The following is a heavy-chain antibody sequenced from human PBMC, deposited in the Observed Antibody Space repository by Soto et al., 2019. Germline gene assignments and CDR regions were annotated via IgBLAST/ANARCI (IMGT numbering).Heavy chain of an antibody. J-gene: IGHJ4*02. Sequence: LRLSCAASGFTFSSSWMNWVRQAPGKGLEWVAGIKEDGSEKYYVDFVKGRFTISRDNVENPLYLQMNSLRGEDTAVYFCARDRGYSCYDYWGLGTLVTVSS. CDR1: GFTFSSSW. CDR2: IKEDGSEK. V-gene: IGHV3-7*01. CDR3: ARDRGYSCYDY. D-gene: IGHD5-18*01.